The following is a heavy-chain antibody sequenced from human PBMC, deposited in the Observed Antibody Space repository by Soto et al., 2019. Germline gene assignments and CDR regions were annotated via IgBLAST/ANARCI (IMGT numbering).Heavy chain of an antibody. J-gene: IGHJ6*02. V-gene: IGHV4-39*01. CDR2: IYYSGST. CDR1: GGSISSSSYY. Sequence: SETLSLTCTVSGGSISSSSYYWGWIRQPPGKGLEWIGSIYYSGSTYYNPSLKSRVTISVDTSKNQFSLKLSSVTAADTAVCYCARHGNIYYYYGMDVWGQGTTVTVSS. CDR3: ARHGNIYYYYGMDV. D-gene: IGHD5-12*01.